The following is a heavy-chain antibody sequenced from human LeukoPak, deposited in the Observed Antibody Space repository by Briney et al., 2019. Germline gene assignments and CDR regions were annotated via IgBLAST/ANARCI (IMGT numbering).Heavy chain of an antibody. CDR1: GYTFSIYW. V-gene: IGHV3-23*01. CDR3: ANGQLWLQAWDDFDI. Sequence: TGGSLRVSCAASGYTFSIYWMNWVRQAPGTGMEWVSAISTSGGGTYYADSVKGRFTISRDNSKNTLSVQMNSLRAEDTAVYYCANGQLWLQAWDDFDIWGQGTMVTVSS. D-gene: IGHD5-18*01. J-gene: IGHJ3*02. CDR2: ISTSGGGT.